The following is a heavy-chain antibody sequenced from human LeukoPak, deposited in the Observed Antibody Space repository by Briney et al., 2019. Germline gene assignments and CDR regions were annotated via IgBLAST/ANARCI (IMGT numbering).Heavy chain of an antibody. V-gene: IGHV3-23*01. CDR1: GFTFISYA. J-gene: IGHJ4*02. Sequence: GGSLRLSCAASGFTFISYAMSWVRQAPGKGLEWVSSISGSGGSIYYEDSVKGRFTISRDNSKSTLYLQMNRLRAEDTAIYYCAKEAVAAAGPFDYWGQGTLVTVSS. D-gene: IGHD6-13*01. CDR3: AKEAVAAAGPFDY. CDR2: ISGSGGSI.